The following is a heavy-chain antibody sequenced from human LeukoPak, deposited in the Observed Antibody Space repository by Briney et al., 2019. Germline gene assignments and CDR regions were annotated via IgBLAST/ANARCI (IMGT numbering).Heavy chain of an antibody. D-gene: IGHD3-3*01. CDR2: IYYSGST. CDR3: ARSRYDFWSGYYNWFDP. V-gene: IGHV4-59*01. J-gene: IGHJ5*02. CDR1: GGSISSYY. Sequence: SETQSLTCTVSGGSISSYYWSWIRQPPGKGLEWIGYIYYSGSTNYNPSLKSRVTISVDTSKNQFSLKLSSVTAADTAVYCCARSRYDFWSGYYNWFDPWGQGTLVTVSS.